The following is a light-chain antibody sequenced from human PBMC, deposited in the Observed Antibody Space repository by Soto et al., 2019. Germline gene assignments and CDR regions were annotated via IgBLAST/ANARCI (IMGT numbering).Light chain of an antibody. Sequence: VMTQSPPSLTVTPGEPASISCRSSQRLLHSNGNNFLDWYLQKPGQSPQLLIYLGSNRASGVPDRVSGSAAGTDFKLKISRVEAEDVGVYYCMQALQTPYTFGQGTKLEIK. CDR2: LGS. CDR3: MQALQTPYT. V-gene: IGKV2-28*01. CDR1: QRLLHSNGNNF. J-gene: IGKJ2*01.